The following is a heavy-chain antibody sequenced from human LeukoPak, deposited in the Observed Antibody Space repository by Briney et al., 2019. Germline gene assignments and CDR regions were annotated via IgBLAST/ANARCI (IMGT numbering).Heavy chain of an antibody. CDR2: MNPNSGNT. J-gene: IGHJ5*02. Sequence: ASVKVSCKASGYTFTSYDINWVRQATGQGLEWMGWMNPNSGNTGYAQKFRGRVTITRNTSISTAYMELSSLRSEDTAVYYCARGRSYYDILTGSQPHNWFDPWGQGTPVTVSS. D-gene: IGHD3-9*01. CDR3: ARGRSYYDILTGSQPHNWFDP. V-gene: IGHV1-8*03. CDR1: GYTFTSYD.